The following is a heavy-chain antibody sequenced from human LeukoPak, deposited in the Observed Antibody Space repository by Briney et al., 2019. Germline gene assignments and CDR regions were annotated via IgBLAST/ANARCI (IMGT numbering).Heavy chain of an antibody. J-gene: IGHJ5*02. V-gene: IGHV3-23*01. Sequence: PGGSLRLSCVASGFTFRNYAMTWVRQAPGKGLEWVSITSSGGGSGTYYEDSVKGRFTISRDNSKNTLFLQMNSLRADDTAVYYCAKGDQSRTTFFDPWGQGTLVTVSS. D-gene: IGHD1-1*01. CDR3: AKGDQSRTTFFDP. CDR2: TSSGGGSGT. CDR1: GFTFRNYA.